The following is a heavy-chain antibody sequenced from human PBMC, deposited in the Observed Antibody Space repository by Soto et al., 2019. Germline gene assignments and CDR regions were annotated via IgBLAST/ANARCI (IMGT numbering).Heavy chain of an antibody. V-gene: IGHV4-31*03. J-gene: IGHJ4*02. CDR3: ARGNSGWFGN. D-gene: IGHD6-19*01. CDR1: GGSIGSGGYY. Sequence: QVQLQESGPGLVKPSQTLSLTCTVSGGSIGSGGYYWSWIRQHPGKGLEWIAYIYYSGSTYYNPSLQSRVIISIDTSKNQFALKLSYATAADTAVYYCARGNSGWFGNWGQGTLVTVSS. CDR2: IYYSGST.